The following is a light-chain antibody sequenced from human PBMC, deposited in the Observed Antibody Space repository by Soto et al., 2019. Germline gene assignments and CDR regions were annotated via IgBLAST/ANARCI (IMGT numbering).Light chain of an antibody. V-gene: IGKV1-5*03. CDR2: KAS. J-gene: IGKJ5*01. CDR3: QQAYSFPIT. Sequence: DIQMTQSPSTLSGSVGDRVTITCRASQTISSWLAWYQQKPGKAPKLLIYKASTLKSGVPSRFSGSGSGTEFTLTISSLQSDDFATYYCQQAYSFPITFGQGTRLEIK. CDR1: QTISSW.